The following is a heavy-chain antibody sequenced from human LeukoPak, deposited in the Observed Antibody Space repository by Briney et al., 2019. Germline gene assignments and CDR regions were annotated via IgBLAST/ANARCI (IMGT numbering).Heavy chain of an antibody. CDR1: GFTFSSYW. V-gene: IGHV3-7*01. J-gene: IGHJ4*02. Sequence: GGSLRLSCAASGFTFSSYWMSWVRQAPGKGLEWVANIKQDGSEKYYVDSVKGRFTISRDNSKNTLFLQMNSLRAEGTAVYYCAKDGLWFGDLTYFDYWGQGTLVTVSS. CDR3: AKDGLWFGDLTYFDY. CDR2: IKQDGSEK. D-gene: IGHD3-10*01.